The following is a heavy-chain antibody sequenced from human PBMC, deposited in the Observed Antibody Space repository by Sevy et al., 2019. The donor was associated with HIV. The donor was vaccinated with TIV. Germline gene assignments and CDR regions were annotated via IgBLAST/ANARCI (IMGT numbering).Heavy chain of an antibody. D-gene: IGHD3-10*01. Sequence: GGSLRLSCAASGFTFSAYWMHWVRQAPGKGLVWVSHINTDGSGTSYADSVKGRFTISRDNAKNTLYLQMNSLRAEDTAVYYCAKKGGYGSGSYYWYFDLWGRGTLATVSS. V-gene: IGHV3-74*01. CDR1: GFTFSAYW. CDR2: INTDGSGT. J-gene: IGHJ2*01. CDR3: AKKGGYGSGSYYWYFDL.